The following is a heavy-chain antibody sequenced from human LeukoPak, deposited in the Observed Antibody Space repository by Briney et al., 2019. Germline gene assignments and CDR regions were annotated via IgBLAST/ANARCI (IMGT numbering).Heavy chain of an antibody. D-gene: IGHD3-16*01. Sequence: KPSETLSLTCTVSGGSISSYYWSWIRQPPGKGLEWIGYIYYSGSTNYNPSLKSRVTISVDTSKNQFSLKLSSVTAADTAVYYCARDPRGTFTPDYWGQGTLVTVSS. CDR1: GGSISSYY. CDR2: IYYSGST. J-gene: IGHJ4*02. CDR3: ARDPRGTFTPDY. V-gene: IGHV4-59*12.